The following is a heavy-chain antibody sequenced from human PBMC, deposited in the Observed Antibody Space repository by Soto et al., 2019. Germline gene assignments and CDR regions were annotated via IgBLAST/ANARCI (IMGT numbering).Heavy chain of an antibody. D-gene: IGHD2-15*01. CDR1: GYTFTSYG. Sequence: QVQLVQSGAEVKKPGASVKVSCKASGYTFTSYGISWVRQAPGQGLEWMGWISAYNGNTNFAQKLQGRVTMTTDTSTSTAYRELRSLRSDDTGVYYCGVWVSDSSCYGCYVDYWGQGTLVTVSS. CDR2: ISAYNGNT. J-gene: IGHJ4*02. CDR3: GVWVSDSSCYGCYVDY. V-gene: IGHV1-18*01.